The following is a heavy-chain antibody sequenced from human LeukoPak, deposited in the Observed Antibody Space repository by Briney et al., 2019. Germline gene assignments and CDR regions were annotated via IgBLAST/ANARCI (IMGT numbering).Heavy chain of an antibody. Sequence: GRSLRLSCAASGFTFSSYGMHWVRQAAGKGLGWVAVISYDVSNKYYADSVKGRFTISGDNSKNTLYLQMNSLRAEDTAVYYCATIAAAGKEVYWGQGTLVTVSS. J-gene: IGHJ4*02. CDR1: GFTFSSYG. CDR2: ISYDVSNK. D-gene: IGHD6-13*01. V-gene: IGHV3-30*03. CDR3: ATIAAAGKEVY.